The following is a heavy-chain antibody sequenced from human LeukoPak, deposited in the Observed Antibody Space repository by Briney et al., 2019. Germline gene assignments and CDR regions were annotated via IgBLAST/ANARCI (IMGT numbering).Heavy chain of an antibody. Sequence: GGSLRLSCAASGFTFSSCWMHWVRQAPGKGLVWVSRINTDGSSTSYADSVKGRFTISRDNAKNTLYLQMNSLRAEDAAVYYCARGSNWNYVRYYYYYMDVWGKGTTVTVSS. CDR1: GFTFSSCW. CDR3: ARGSNWNYVRYYYYYMDV. V-gene: IGHV3-74*01. J-gene: IGHJ6*03. CDR2: INTDGSST. D-gene: IGHD1-7*01.